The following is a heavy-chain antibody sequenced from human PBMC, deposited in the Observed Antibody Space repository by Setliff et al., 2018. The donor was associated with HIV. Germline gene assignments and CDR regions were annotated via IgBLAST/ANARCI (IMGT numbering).Heavy chain of an antibody. D-gene: IGHD3-22*01. CDR2: IYPSGTT. V-gene: IGHV4-39*07. Sequence: PSETLSLTCSVSGDSMSSFSSYWGWIRQSPRKGLEWIGSIYPSGTTYYNPSLKSRVTISVDTSKNQFSLKLTSVTAADTALYYCARDMMYHYDRSGSFGWFGPWGQGTQVTVSS. CDR3: ARDMMYHYDRSGSFGWFGP. CDR1: GDSMSSFSSY. J-gene: IGHJ5*02.